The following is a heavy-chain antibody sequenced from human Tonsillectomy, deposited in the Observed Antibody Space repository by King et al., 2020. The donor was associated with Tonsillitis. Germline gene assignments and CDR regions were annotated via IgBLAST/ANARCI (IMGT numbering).Heavy chain of an antibody. Sequence: VQLVESGGGLVQPGGSLRLSCAASGFTFISYAINWVRQAPGKGLEWVSDICGSGGSTYYAESVKGRFTISRDNSKNTLYLQMNSLRSEDTALYYCAKDSTYCGGDCLFLNGAFDIWGQGTMVTVSS. CDR2: ICGSGGST. CDR1: GFTFISYA. D-gene: IGHD2-21*02. J-gene: IGHJ3*02. V-gene: IGHV3-23*04. CDR3: AKDSTYCGGDCLFLNGAFDI.